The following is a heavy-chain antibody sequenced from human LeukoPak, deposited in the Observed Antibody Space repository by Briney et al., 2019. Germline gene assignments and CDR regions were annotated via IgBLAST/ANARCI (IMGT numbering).Heavy chain of an antibody. J-gene: IGHJ2*01. V-gene: IGHV4-59*01. D-gene: IGHD6-19*01. CDR1: GGPFSGYY. CDR3: ARGISSGWHYWYFDL. Sequence: SETLSLTCAVYGGPFSGYYWSWIRQPPGKGLEWIGYIYYSGSTNYNPSLKSRVTISVDTSKNQFSLKLSSVTAADTAVYYCARGISSGWHYWYFDLWGRGTLVTVSS. CDR2: IYYSGST.